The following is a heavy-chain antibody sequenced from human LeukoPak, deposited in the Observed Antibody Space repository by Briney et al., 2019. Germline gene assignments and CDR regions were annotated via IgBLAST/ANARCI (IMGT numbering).Heavy chain of an antibody. CDR1: GGTFSSYA. Sequence: SVKVSCKASGGTFSSYAISWVRQAPGQGLEWMGGIIPIFGTANYAQKFQGRVTITADESTSTAYMELSSLRSEDTAVYYCAREPITMVRGVIIAFDYWGQGTLDTVSS. V-gene: IGHV1-69*13. CDR2: IIPIFGTA. CDR3: AREPITMVRGVIIAFDY. D-gene: IGHD3-10*01. J-gene: IGHJ4*02.